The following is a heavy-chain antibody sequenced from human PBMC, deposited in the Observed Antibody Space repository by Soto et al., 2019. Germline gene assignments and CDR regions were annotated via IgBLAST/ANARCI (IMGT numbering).Heavy chain of an antibody. V-gene: IGHV3-23*01. J-gene: IGHJ4*02. CDR3: AKQTYSSGLYYFDY. CDR1: GFTFSSYA. CDR2: ISGSGGST. Sequence: GESLKISCAASGFTFSSYAMSWVRQAPGKGLEWVSAISGSGGSTYYAESVKGRFTISTDNSKNTLYLQMNSLRAEDTAVYYCAKQTYSSGLYYFDYWGQGTLVTVSS. D-gene: IGHD6-19*01.